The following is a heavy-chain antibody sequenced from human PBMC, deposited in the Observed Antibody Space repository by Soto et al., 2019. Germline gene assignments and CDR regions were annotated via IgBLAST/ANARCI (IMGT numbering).Heavy chain of an antibody. Sequence: GGSLRLSCVASGFTFSSYSMNWVRQAPGKGLEWVSSISSSSSYIYYADSVKGRFTIPRDNAKNSLYLQMNSLRAEDTAVYYCARDSSGWYGSTYGMDVWGQGTTVTVSS. CDR1: GFTFSSYS. D-gene: IGHD6-19*01. CDR2: ISSSSSYI. J-gene: IGHJ6*02. V-gene: IGHV3-21*01. CDR3: ARDSSGWYGSTYGMDV.